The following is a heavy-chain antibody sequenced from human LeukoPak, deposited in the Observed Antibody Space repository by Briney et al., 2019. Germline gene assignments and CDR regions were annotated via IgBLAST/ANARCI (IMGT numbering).Heavy chain of an antibody. Sequence: QPGGSLRLSCAASGFTFSSYAMHWVRQAPGKGLEYVSAISSNGGSTYYANSVKGRFTISRDNSKNTLYLQMGSLRAEDMAVYYCARNFDPTGGYDYWGQGTLVTVSS. D-gene: IGHD3-9*01. CDR3: ARNFDPTGGYDY. V-gene: IGHV3-64*01. CDR2: ISSNGGST. CDR1: GFTFSSYA. J-gene: IGHJ4*02.